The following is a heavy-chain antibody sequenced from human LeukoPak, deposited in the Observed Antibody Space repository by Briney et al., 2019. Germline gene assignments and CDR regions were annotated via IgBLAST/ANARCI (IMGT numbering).Heavy chain of an antibody. J-gene: IGHJ3*02. D-gene: IGHD2-2*01. CDR3: ARVRSSTSWYDAFDI. V-gene: IGHV3-48*04. Sequence: GGSLRLSCEASGFALNSYIMSWVRQAPGKGLEWISQISISSSTIYYRDSVKGRFTISRDNAKNSLYLQMNSLRAEDTAVYYCARVRSSTSWYDAFDIWGQGTMVTVSS. CDR1: GFALNSYI. CDR2: ISISSSTI.